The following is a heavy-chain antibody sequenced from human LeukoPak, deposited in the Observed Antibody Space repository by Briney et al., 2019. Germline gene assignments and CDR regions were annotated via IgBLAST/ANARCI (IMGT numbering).Heavy chain of an antibody. Sequence: GGSLRLSCAASGFTFSSYAMSWVRQAPGKGLEWVSAISGSGGSTYYAGSVKGRFTISRDNSRNTLYLQMNSLRAEDTAVYYCAKDLGYGDYGYYYYGMDVWGQGTTVTVSS. J-gene: IGHJ6*02. V-gene: IGHV3-23*01. CDR2: ISGSGGST. CDR1: GFTFSSYA. D-gene: IGHD4-17*01. CDR3: AKDLGYGDYGYYYYGMDV.